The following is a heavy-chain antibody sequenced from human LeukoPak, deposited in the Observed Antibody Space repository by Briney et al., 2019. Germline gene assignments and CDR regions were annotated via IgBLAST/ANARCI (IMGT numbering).Heavy chain of an antibody. Sequence: ASVKVSCKASGGTFSSYAISWVRQAPGQGLEWMGGIIPIFGTANYAQKFQGRVTITADESTSTAYMELSSLRSEDTAVYYCARDPGLVPAATNWFDPWGQGTLVTVSS. V-gene: IGHV1-69*13. CDR1: GGTFSSYA. D-gene: IGHD2-2*01. CDR2: IIPIFGTA. CDR3: ARDPGLVPAATNWFDP. J-gene: IGHJ5*02.